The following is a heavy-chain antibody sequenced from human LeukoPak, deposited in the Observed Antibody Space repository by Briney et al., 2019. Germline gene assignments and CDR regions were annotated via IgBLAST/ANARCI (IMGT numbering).Heavy chain of an antibody. CDR1: GFTLDDYA. D-gene: IGHD2/OR15-2a*01. J-gene: IGHJ4*02. Sequence: GGSLRLSCAASGFTLDDYAMHWVRQAPGKGLEWVSLISWDGAWTYYTDSVKGRFTVSRDNSKNSLYLQMNSLRNEDTALYYCARDRVDDYFFFDFWGQGTLVTVSS. CDR2: ISWDGAWT. CDR3: ARDRVDDYFFFDF. V-gene: IGHV3-43*01.